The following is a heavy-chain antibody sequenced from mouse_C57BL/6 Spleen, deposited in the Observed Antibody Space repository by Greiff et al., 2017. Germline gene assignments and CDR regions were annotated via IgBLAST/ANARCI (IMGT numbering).Heavy chain of an antibody. J-gene: IGHJ4*01. CDR1: GYTFTSYW. CDR3: ARWLRYAMDY. Sequence: VQLQQPGAELVKPGASVKLSCKASGYTFTSYWMQWVKQRPGQGLEWIGEIDPSDSYPYYNQKLKGKATLTVDTSSSTAYMQLSSLTSEDSAVYYCARWLRYAMDYWGQGTSVTVSS. D-gene: IGHD2-2*01. V-gene: IGHV1-50*01. CDR2: IDPSDSYP.